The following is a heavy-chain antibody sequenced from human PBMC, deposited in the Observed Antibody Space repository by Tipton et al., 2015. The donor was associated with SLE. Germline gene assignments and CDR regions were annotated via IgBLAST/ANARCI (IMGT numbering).Heavy chain of an antibody. Sequence: TLSLTCTVSGDSISRHYWTWIRQPPGQGLEWMGYIYHSGSTTYNPSLKSRVTISIDTSKNQFSLKLSSVTAADTAVYYCARDNVDFTNGGGYNGMDVWGQGTTVTVSS. CDR3: ARDNVDFTNGGGYNGMDV. V-gene: IGHV4-59*11. CDR1: GDSISRHY. J-gene: IGHJ6*02. CDR2: IYHSGST. D-gene: IGHD4-23*01.